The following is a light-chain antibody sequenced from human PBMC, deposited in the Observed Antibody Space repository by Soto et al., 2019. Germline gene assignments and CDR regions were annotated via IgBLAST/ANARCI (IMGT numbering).Light chain of an antibody. Sequence: EIVLTQSPGTLSLSPGERATLSCRASQSVGSNLAWYQQKPGQAPRLLIYGASTRATGIPARFSGSGSGTDLTITIGGLEPEDFEVYYCQQYGSSPITFGQGTRLEIK. CDR1: QSVGSN. J-gene: IGKJ5*01. V-gene: IGKV3-20*01. CDR3: QQYGSSPIT. CDR2: GAS.